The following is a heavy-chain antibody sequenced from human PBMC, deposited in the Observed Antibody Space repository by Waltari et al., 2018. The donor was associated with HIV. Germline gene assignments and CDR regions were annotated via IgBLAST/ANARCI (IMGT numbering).Heavy chain of an antibody. CDR1: GGSFSGYY. D-gene: IGHD2-15*01. CDR3: ARDQTYCSGGSCAKGWFDP. V-gene: IGHV4-34*01. J-gene: IGHJ5*02. Sequence: QVQLQQWGAGLLKPSETLSLTCAVYGGSFSGYYWSWIRTTPGKGLEWIGEINHSGSTNYNPSLKSRVTISVDTSKNQFSLKLSSVTAADTAVYYCARDQTYCSGGSCAKGWFDPWGQGTLVTVSS. CDR2: INHSGST.